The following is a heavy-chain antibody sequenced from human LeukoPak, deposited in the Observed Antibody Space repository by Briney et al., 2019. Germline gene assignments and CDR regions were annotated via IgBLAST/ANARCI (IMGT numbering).Heavy chain of an antibody. D-gene: IGHD1-26*01. V-gene: IGHV3-72*01. J-gene: IGHJ4*02. Sequence: GGSLRLSCAASGFFFSEPYMEWVRQAPGKGLEWVGRIKNKAKSYTTEYAASVKGRFTISRDDSKNSLYLQMDSLKTEDTAVYFCARSRLGALDYWGQGTLVTVSS. CDR3: ARSRLGALDY. CDR1: GFFFSEPY. CDR2: IKNKAKSYTT.